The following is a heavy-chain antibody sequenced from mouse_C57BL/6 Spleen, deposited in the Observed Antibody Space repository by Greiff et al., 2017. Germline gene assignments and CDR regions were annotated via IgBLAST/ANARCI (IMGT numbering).Heavy chain of an antibody. V-gene: IGHV6-3*01. CDR1: GFTFSNYW. CDR2: IRLKSDNYAT. Sequence: EVQLQQSGGGLVQPGGSMKLSCVASGFTFSNYWMNWVRQSPEKGLEWVAQIRLKSDNYATHYAESVKGRFTISRDDSKSSVYLQMNNLRAEDTGIYYCTEYYYGSFDYWGQGTTLTVSS. D-gene: IGHD1-1*01. CDR3: TEYYYGSFDY. J-gene: IGHJ2*01.